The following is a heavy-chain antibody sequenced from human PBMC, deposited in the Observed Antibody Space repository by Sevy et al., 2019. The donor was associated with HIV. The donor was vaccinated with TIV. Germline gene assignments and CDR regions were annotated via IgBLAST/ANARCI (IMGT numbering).Heavy chain of an antibody. V-gene: IGHV3-15*01. CDR1: GFTFSNAW. CDR2: IKGKIYDGTI. CDR3: TTASWSQDDYYNY. Sequence: GGSLRLSCAASGFTFSNAWMSWVRQAPGKGLEWVGHIKGKIYDGTIDYAAPVKGRFSISRDDSKNTLYLQMNSLKTEDTAVYYCTTASWSQDDYYNYWGQGTLVTVSS. J-gene: IGHJ4*02. D-gene: IGHD6-13*01.